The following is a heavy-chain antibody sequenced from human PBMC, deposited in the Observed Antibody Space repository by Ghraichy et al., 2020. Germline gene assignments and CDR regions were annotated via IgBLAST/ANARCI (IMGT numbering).Heavy chain of an antibody. CDR1: GGSISSSSHY. Sequence: SETLSLICTVSGGSISSSSHYWAWIRQPPGKGLEWIGSIYYSGLTYNNPSLKSRVTISVDTSKTQFSLKLSSVTAADTAVYYCARSRLHLGNFEDWGQGTLVTVSS. V-gene: IGHV4-39*01. J-gene: IGHJ4*02. CDR2: IYYSGLT. CDR3: ARSRLHLGNFED. D-gene: IGHD1-26*01.